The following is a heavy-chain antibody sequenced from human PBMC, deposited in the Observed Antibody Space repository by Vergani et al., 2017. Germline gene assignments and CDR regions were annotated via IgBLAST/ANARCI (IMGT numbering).Heavy chain of an antibody. CDR3: ASRYCSSTSCYRASDAFDI. CDR2: IIPIFGTA. V-gene: IGHV1-69*13. D-gene: IGHD2-2*02. J-gene: IGHJ3*02. CDR1: GGTFSSYA. Sequence: QVQLVQSGAEVKKPGSSVKVSCKASGGTFSSYAISWVRQAPGQGLEWMGRIIPIFGTANYAQKFQGRVTITADESTSTAYMELSSLRSEDTAVYYCASRYCSSTSCYRASDAFDIWGQGTMVTVSS.